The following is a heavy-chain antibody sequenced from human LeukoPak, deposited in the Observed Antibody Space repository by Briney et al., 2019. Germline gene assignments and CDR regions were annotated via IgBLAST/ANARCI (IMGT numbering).Heavy chain of an antibody. J-gene: IGHJ4*02. CDR3: ARGYSGYDYDY. V-gene: IGHV4-59*01. CDR1: GGSISSYY. CDR2: IYYSGST. D-gene: IGHD5-12*01. Sequence: ASETLSLTCTVSGGSISSYYWSWIRQSPGKGLEWIGYIYYSGSTNDNPSLKSRATISIDTSKNQFSLKLSSVTAADTAVYYCARGYSGYDYDYWGQGTLVTVSS.